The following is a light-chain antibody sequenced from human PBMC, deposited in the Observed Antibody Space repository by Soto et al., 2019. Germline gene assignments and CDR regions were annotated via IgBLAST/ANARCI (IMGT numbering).Light chain of an antibody. CDR1: QSVSSSY. CDR2: GAS. J-gene: IGKJ4*01. V-gene: IGKV3-20*01. Sequence: EVVLTQSPGTLSLSPGERASLSCRASQSVSSSYLARYQQKPGQAPRLLIYGASSRATGIPDRFSGSGSGTDFTLTISRLEPEDFAVYYCQQYGSSPLTFGGGTKVDNK. CDR3: QQYGSSPLT.